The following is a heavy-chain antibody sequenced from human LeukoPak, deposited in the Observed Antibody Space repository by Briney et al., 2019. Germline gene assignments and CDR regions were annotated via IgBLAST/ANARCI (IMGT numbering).Heavy chain of an antibody. CDR3: ARGLMNYYFDS. Sequence: PSETLSLTCTVSGGSLSNHYWTWIRQPPGKELEWIGYIYYTSITSYSPSVRSRVTISVDTSKNQFSLKLTSLTAADMAVYYCARGLMNYYFDSWGQGTLVTVSS. CDR2: IYYTSIT. J-gene: IGHJ4*02. V-gene: IGHV4-59*11. CDR1: GGSLSNHY.